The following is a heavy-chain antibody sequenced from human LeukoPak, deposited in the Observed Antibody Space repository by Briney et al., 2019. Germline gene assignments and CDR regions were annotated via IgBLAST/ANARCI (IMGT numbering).Heavy chain of an antibody. CDR2: IYYSGSI. D-gene: IGHD6-19*01. CDR3: AGERGEEYSSGWYKRNYFDN. J-gene: IGHJ4*02. Sequence: SETLSLTCTVSGGSISSSSYYWGWIRQPPGKGLEWIGSIYYSGSIYYNPSLKSRVTISVDTSKNQFSLKLTSVTGADTAVYYCAGERGEEYSSGWYKRNYFDNWGQGIRVTVSS. V-gene: IGHV4-39*07. CDR1: GGSISSSSYY.